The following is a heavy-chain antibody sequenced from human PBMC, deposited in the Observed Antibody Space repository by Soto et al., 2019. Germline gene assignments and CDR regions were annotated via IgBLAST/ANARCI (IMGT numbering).Heavy chain of an antibody. J-gene: IGHJ4*02. CDR3: ARGQEGIVATN. V-gene: IGHV4-34*01. CDR2: IKDGGST. D-gene: IGHD5-12*01. CDR1: GGSLSGYY. Sequence: QVQLQQGGAGLLKPSETLSLTCAVNGGSLSGYYWSWIRQPPGKGLEWIGEIKDGGSTNYSPSLTCQVTISTDTYKNQFSVWLTCVTAADTAVYFCARGQEGIVATNWDQRTLVIVSS.